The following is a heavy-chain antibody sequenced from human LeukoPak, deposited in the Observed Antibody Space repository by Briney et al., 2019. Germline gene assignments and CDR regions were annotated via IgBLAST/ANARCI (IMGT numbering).Heavy chain of an antibody. CDR3: ARLDRNYYYLDV. Sequence: ASVNVSFKTSGYTFTVHYMNWVRQAPGQGLEWMGRINPTTGVANYAQKFQGRITVTRDTSINTAYMELSSLRSDDTAVYYCARLDRNYYYLDVWGQGTTVTVSS. V-gene: IGHV1-2*06. J-gene: IGHJ6*03. D-gene: IGHD1-1*01. CDR2: INPTTGVA. CDR1: GYTFTVHY.